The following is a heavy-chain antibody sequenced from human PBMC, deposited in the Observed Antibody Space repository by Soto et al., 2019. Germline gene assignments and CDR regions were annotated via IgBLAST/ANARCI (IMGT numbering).Heavy chain of an antibody. J-gene: IGHJ4*02. V-gene: IGHV3-30-3*01. CDR1: GFTFSSYA. Sequence: GGSLRLSCAASGFTFSSYAMHWVRQAPGKGLEWVAVISYDGSNKYYADSVKGRFTISRDNSKNTLYLQMNSLSAEDTAVYYCASDDYGHYWGQGTLVTVSS. D-gene: IGHD4-17*01. CDR3: ASDDYGHY. CDR2: ISYDGSNK.